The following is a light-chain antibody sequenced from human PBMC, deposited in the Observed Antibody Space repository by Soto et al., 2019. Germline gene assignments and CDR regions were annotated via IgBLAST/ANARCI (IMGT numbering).Light chain of an antibody. V-gene: IGKV1-5*03. Sequence: DIQMTRSPATLSASVGDRVTITCRASQSISSWLAWYQQKPGKAPKLLIYKASSLESGVPSRFSGSGSGTEFTLTISSLQPDDFATYYCQQYNSRITFGQGTRLEIK. CDR2: KAS. CDR3: QQYNSRIT. CDR1: QSISSW. J-gene: IGKJ5*01.